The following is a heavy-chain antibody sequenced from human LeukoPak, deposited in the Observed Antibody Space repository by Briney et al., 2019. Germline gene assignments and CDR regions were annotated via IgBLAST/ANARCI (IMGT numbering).Heavy chain of an antibody. J-gene: IGHJ4*02. D-gene: IGHD4-17*01. CDR3: ARPSLYGDYFDY. CDR1: GGTFSSYA. Sequence: SVKVSRKASGGTFSSYAISWVRQAPGQGLEWMGRIIPIFGTANYAQKFQGRVTITTDESTSTAYMELSSLRSEDTAVYYCARPSLYGDYFDYWGQGTLVTVSS. CDR2: IIPIFGTA. V-gene: IGHV1-69*05.